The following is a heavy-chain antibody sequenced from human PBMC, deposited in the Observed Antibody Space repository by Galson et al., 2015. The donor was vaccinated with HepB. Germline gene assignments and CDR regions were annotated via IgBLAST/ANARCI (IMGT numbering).Heavy chain of an antibody. J-gene: IGHJ4*02. CDR2: ISTISAYT. V-gene: IGHV3-11*03. CDR3: ARWIRDYGDYYFDY. Sequence: SLRLSCAASGFTFSDYYMSWIRQAPGKGLEWVSYISTISAYTNYADSVKGRFTISRDNAKNSLYLQMNSLRAEDTAVYYCARWIRDYGDYYFDYWDQGTLVTVSS. CDR1: GFTFSDYY. D-gene: IGHD4-17*01.